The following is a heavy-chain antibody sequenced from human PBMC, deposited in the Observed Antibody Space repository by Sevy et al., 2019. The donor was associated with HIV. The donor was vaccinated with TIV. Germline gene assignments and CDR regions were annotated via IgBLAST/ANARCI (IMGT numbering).Heavy chain of an antibody. CDR3: AGGYSYGQEIDY. Sequence: GGSLRLSCAASGFTFSSYAMSWVRQAPGKGLEWVSAISGSGGSTYYADSVKGRFTISRDNSKNTLYLQVNSLRAEDTAVYYCAGGYSYGQEIDYWGQGTLVTVSS. J-gene: IGHJ4*02. V-gene: IGHV3-23*01. CDR1: GFTFSSYA. D-gene: IGHD5-18*01. CDR2: ISGSGGST.